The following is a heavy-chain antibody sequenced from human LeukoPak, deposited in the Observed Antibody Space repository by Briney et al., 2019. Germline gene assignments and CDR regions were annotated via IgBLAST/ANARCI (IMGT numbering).Heavy chain of an antibody. J-gene: IGHJ4*02. Sequence: PSETLSLTCAVYGGSFSGYYWSWIRQPPGKGLEWIGEINHSGSTNYNPSLKSRVTISVDTSKNQFSLKLSSVTAADTAVYYCARGQNLIRLYWGIATPGGYFDYWGQGTLVTVSS. CDR2: INHSGST. V-gene: IGHV4-34*01. CDR1: GGSFSGYY. D-gene: IGHD6-13*01. CDR3: ARGQNLIRLYWGIATPGGYFDY.